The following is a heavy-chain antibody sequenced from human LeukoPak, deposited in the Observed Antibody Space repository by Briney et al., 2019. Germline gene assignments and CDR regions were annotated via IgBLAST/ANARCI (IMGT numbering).Heavy chain of an antibody. CDR2: IYYSGST. Sequence: SETLSLTCTVSGGSISSYYWSWIRQPPGKGLEWIGYIYYSGSTNYNPSLKSRVTISVDTSKNQFSLNLSSVAAADTAVYYCARALRRSYFDYWGQGTLVTVSS. J-gene: IGHJ4*02. CDR1: GGSISSYY. V-gene: IGHV4-59*01. CDR3: ARALRRSYFDY. D-gene: IGHD4-17*01.